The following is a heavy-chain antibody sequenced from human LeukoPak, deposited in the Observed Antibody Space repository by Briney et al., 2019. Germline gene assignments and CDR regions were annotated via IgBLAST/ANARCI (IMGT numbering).Heavy chain of an antibody. CDR2: IRYDGSNK. D-gene: IGHD3-22*01. V-gene: IGHV3-30*02. Sequence: GGSLRLSCAASGFTFSSYGMHWVRQAPGKGLEWVAFIRYDGSNKYYADSVKGRFTISRDKSKNTLYLQMNSLRAEDTAVYYCARAGYYYDSKRKFDPWGQGTLVTVSS. J-gene: IGHJ5*02. CDR1: GFTFSSYG. CDR3: ARAGYYYDSKRKFDP.